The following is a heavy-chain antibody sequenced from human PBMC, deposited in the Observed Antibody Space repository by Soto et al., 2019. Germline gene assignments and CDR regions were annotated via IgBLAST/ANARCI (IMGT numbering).Heavy chain of an antibody. Sequence: GESLKISCKGSGYSFTSYWISWVRQMPGKGLEWMGRIDPSDSYTNYSPSFQGHVTISADKSISTAYLQWSSLKASDIATYYCACPGYSSSWYYYYGMDVWGQGT. CDR1: GYSFTSYW. CDR3: ACPGYSSSWYYYYGMDV. J-gene: IGHJ6*02. D-gene: IGHD6-13*01. V-gene: IGHV5-10-1*01. CDR2: IDPSDSYT.